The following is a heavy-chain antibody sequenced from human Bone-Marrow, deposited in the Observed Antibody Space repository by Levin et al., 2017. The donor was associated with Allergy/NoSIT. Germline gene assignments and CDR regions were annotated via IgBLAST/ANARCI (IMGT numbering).Heavy chain of an antibody. CDR1: GYTFISYD. Sequence: ASVKVSCKASGYTFISYDINWVRQAIGQGLEWMGWMNPNSGHTGYLQKFSGRVTMTRNTSTNTAYMELSSLRSDDTAVYFCARGGEVLSGFYDATRSNWFDPWGQGTLVSVSS. CDR3: ARGGEVLSGFYDATRSNWFDP. J-gene: IGHJ5*02. CDR2: MNPNSGHT. D-gene: IGHD3-3*01. V-gene: IGHV1-8*01.